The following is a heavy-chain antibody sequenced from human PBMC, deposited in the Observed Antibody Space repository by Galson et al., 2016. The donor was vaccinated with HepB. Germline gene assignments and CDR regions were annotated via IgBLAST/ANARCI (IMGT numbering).Heavy chain of an antibody. V-gene: IGHV4-39*01. Sequence: ETLSLTCTVSSGSISSSRYYWGWIRQPPGKGLEWIGSVYYSGTAYYDPSLKSRVSISVDTSQNQFSLRLSSVTAGGTAVYFCASHCGGDCYNNLADCFDIWGRGKMVTVSS. CDR2: VYYSGTA. J-gene: IGHJ3*02. CDR1: SGSISSSRYY. CDR3: ASHCGGDCYNNLADCFDI. D-gene: IGHD2-21*01.